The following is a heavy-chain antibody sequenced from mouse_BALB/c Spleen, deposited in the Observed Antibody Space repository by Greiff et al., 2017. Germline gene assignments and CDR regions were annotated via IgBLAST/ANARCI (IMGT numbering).Heavy chain of an antibody. CDR3: ARRGGYYWFAY. CDR2: ISYSGST. CDR1: GYSITSDYA. J-gene: IGHJ3*01. V-gene: IGHV3-2*02. D-gene: IGHD2-3*01. Sequence: VQLKESGPGLVKPSQSLSLTCTVTGYSITSDYAWNWIRQFPGNKLEWMGYISYSGSTSYNPSLKSRISITRDTSKNQFFLQLNSVTTEDTATYYCARRGGYYWFAYWGQGTLVTVSA.